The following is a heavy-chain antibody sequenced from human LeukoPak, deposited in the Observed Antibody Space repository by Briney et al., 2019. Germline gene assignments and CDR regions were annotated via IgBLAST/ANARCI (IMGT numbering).Heavy chain of an antibody. CDR2: IRVYNGNT. Sequence: GASVKVSCKASGYTFTSYGINWVRQAPGQGLEWMGWIRVYNGNTNYAQKLQGRVTMTTDTSTSTAYMELRSLRSEDTAVYYCARGVRGVTPNYYYYYMDVWGKGTTVTVSS. CDR3: ARGVRGVTPNYYYYYMDV. D-gene: IGHD3-10*01. J-gene: IGHJ6*03. V-gene: IGHV1-18*01. CDR1: GYTFTSYG.